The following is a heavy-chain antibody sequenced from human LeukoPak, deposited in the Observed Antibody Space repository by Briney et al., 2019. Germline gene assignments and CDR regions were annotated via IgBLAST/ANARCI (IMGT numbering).Heavy chain of an antibody. D-gene: IGHD4-17*01. J-gene: IGHJ4*02. CDR2: ISGSGGST. Sequence: PGGSLRLSCAASGFTFSSYAMSWVRQAPGKGLEWVSAISGSGGSTHYADSVKGRFTISRDNFKNTVYLQMNSLRAEDTAVYYCATTVTTGGYFDYWGQGTLVTVSS. CDR1: GFTFSSYA. CDR3: ATTVTTGGYFDY. V-gene: IGHV3-23*01.